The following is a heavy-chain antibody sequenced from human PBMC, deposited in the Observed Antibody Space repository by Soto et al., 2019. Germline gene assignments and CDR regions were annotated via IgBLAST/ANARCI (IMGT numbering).Heavy chain of an antibody. CDR3: ACDISTAEVVFDY. CDR1: GFTFSSYW. D-gene: IGHD6-25*01. Sequence: GGSLRLSCAASGFTFSSYWMHWVRQAPGKGLVWVSRVNSDGSSTSYADSVKGRFTISRDNAKNTLYLQMNSLRAEDTAIYYCACDISTAEVVFDYWGQGTLVTVSS. CDR2: VNSDGSST. V-gene: IGHV3-74*01. J-gene: IGHJ4*02.